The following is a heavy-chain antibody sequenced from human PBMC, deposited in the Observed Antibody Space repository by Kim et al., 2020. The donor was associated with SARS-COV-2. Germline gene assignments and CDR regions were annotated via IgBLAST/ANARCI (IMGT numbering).Heavy chain of an antibody. Sequence: VTGRFTITRDNSKNTLYLQMNSLRAEDTAVYYCARGLWTVVTPSYGMDVWGQGTTVTVSS. V-gene: IGHV3-30*07. D-gene: IGHD2-15*01. J-gene: IGHJ6*02. CDR3: ARGLWTVVTPSYGMDV.